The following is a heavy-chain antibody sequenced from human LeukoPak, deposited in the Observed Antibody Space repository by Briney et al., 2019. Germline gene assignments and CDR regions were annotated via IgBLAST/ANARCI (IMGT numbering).Heavy chain of an antibody. CDR1: GYTFTSYG. CDR2: ISAYNGNT. CDR3: ARDLGEYSSSQPGSYFDY. V-gene: IGHV1-18*01. Sequence: GASVKVSCKASGYTFTSYGISWVRQAPGQGLEWMGWISAYNGNTNYAQKLQGRVTMTTDTSTSTAYMELRSLRSDDTAVYYCARDLGEYSSSQPGSYFDYWGQGTLVTVSS. D-gene: IGHD6-6*01. J-gene: IGHJ4*02.